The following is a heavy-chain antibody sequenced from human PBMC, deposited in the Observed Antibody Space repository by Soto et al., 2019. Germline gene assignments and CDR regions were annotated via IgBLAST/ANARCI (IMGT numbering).Heavy chain of an antibody. CDR1: GGTISSSSYY. D-gene: IGHD1-1*01. CDR2: IYYSGST. CDR3: ARQRLRAAFDI. J-gene: IGHJ3*02. V-gene: IGHV4-39*01. Sequence: SEPLSLIYTNSGGTISSSSYYRGWIRQPPGKGLEWIGSIYYSGSTYYNPSLKSRVTISVDTSKNQFSLKLSSVTAADTAVYYCARQRLRAAFDIWGQGTMVT.